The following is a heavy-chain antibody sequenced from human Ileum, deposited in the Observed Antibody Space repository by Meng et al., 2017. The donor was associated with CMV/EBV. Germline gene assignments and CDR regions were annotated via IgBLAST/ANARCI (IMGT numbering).Heavy chain of an antibody. CDR3: TTGLTYYFDY. Sequence: LSKVRRSGDGQETGKGVEWVGRKKGKDEREEKKKEETVKGRLTISRDDSRNTHYLQMSGLKTEDTAVYYCTTGLTYYFDYWGQGTLVTVSS. V-gene: IGHV3-15*06. CDR1: LSKVR. J-gene: IGHJ4*02. CDR2: KKGKDEREEK. D-gene: IGHD2-21*01.